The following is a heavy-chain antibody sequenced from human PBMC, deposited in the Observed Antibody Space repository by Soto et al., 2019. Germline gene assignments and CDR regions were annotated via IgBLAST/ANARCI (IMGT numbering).Heavy chain of an antibody. J-gene: IGHJ4*02. Sequence: ASVKVSCKAGGYTFSDYYIQWVRQAPGQGLEYMGWISPKSGGAAYAQKFRGRVTMTRDTSVSTAYMELSRLRSDDTAVYYCARSEDIVVVPAAIGYWGQGTLVTVSS. CDR3: ARSEDIVVVPAAIGY. CDR2: ISPKSGGA. D-gene: IGHD2-2*01. CDR1: GYTFSDYY. V-gene: IGHV1-2*02.